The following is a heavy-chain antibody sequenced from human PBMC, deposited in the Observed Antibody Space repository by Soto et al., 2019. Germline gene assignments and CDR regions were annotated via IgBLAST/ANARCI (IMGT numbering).Heavy chain of an antibody. V-gene: IGHV1-18*04. CDR2: ISAYNGNT. D-gene: IGHD3-22*01. Sequence: ASVKVSCKVSGYTFTSYGISWVRQAPGQGLEWMGWISAYNGNTNYAQKLQGRVTMTTDTSTSTAYMELRSLRSDDTAVYYCASVDSSGYYRGGAFDYWGQGTLGTVSS. CDR3: ASVDSSGYYRGGAFDY. J-gene: IGHJ4*02. CDR1: GYTFTSYG.